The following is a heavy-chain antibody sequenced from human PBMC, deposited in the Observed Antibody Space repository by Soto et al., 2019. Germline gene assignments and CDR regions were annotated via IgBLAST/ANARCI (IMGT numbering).Heavy chain of an antibody. CDR1: GGTYSNYA. D-gene: IGHD1-26*01. Sequence: QLVQSGAEVKKPGASVKVSCKASGGTYSNYAISWVRPAPGQGLEWMGAIIPIIGSTDNAQKFQGRVSLTADESTSTVYMVLGSLTSEDTAVYYCAQVGATGTYWGQGTLVTVSS. J-gene: IGHJ4*02. CDR3: AQVGATGTY. CDR2: IIPIIGST. V-gene: IGHV1-69*01.